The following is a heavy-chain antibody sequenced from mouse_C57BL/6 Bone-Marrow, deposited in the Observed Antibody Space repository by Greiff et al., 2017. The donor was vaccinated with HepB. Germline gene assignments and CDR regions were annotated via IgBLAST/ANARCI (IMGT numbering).Heavy chain of an antibody. V-gene: IGHV1-81*01. CDR3: ARSGIYDGYLYYFDY. CDR2: IYPRSGNT. Sequence: QVQLQQSGAELARPGASVKLSCKASGYTFTSYGTSWVKQRTGQGLEWIGEIYPRSGNTYYNEKFKGKATLTADKSSSTAYMELRSLTSEDSAVYFCARSGIYDGYLYYFDYWGQGTTLTVSS. D-gene: IGHD2-3*01. CDR1: GYTFTSYG. J-gene: IGHJ2*01.